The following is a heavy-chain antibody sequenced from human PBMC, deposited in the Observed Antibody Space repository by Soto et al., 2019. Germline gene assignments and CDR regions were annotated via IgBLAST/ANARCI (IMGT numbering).Heavy chain of an antibody. V-gene: IGHV3-66*01. Sequence: VQLVESGGGLVQPGGSLRLSCAASGFTVSSNYMSWVRQAPGKGLEWVSVIYSGGSTYYADSVKGRFTISRDNSKNTLYLQMNSLRAEDTAVYYCARVHSSRIYYYYYMDVWGKGTTVTVSS. J-gene: IGHJ6*03. CDR2: IYSGGST. CDR1: GFTVSSNY. CDR3: ARVHSSRIYYYYYMDV. D-gene: IGHD6-13*01.